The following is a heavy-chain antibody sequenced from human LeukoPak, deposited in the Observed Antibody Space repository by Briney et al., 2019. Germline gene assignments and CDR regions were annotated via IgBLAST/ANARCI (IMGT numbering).Heavy chain of an antibody. J-gene: IGHJ6*02. CDR2: INHSGST. CDR3: ARGIPYCSSTSCLPATYYYYYGMDV. D-gene: IGHD2-2*01. Sequence: SETLSLTCAVYGGSFSGYYWGWIRQPPGKGLEWVGEINHSGSTNYNPSLKSRVTISVDTSKNQFSLKLSSVTAADTAVYYCARGIPYCSSTSCLPATYYYYYGMDVWGQGTTVTVSS. CDR1: GGSFSGYY. V-gene: IGHV4-34*01.